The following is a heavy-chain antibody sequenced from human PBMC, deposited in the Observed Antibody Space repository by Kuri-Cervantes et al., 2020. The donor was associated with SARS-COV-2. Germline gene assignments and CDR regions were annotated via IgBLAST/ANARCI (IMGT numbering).Heavy chain of an antibody. CDR2: ISASSAYI. Sequence: GESLKISCSASGFTLSSHNMIWVRQAPGKGLEWVSAISASSAYIYYADSMKGRFTISRDNAKNSLYLQFNSLRAEDTAMYYCARDWPTDGYNGLGAFDIWGQGTMVTVSS. CDR1: GFTLSSHN. CDR3: ARDWPTDGYNGLGAFDI. J-gene: IGHJ3*02. V-gene: IGHV3-21*01. D-gene: IGHD5-24*01.